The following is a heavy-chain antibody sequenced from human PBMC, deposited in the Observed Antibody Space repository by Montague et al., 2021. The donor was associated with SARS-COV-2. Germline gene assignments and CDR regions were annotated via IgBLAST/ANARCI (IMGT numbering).Heavy chain of an antibody. CDR1: GGSISSSSYY. V-gene: IGHV4-39*01. CDR3: ARHPGITMRVVVIPSAFEI. Sequence: SETLSLTCTVSGGSISSSSYYWGWIRQPPGKGLEWIGRIYYSGSTYYNPSLKSRVTISVDTSKNQFPLKLSSVTAADTAVYYCARHPGITMRVVVIPSAFEIGGQGTMVTVDS. D-gene: IGHD3-22*01. J-gene: IGHJ3*02. CDR2: IYYSGST.